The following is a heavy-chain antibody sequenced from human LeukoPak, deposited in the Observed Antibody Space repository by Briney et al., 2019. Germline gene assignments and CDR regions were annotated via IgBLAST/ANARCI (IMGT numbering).Heavy chain of an antibody. D-gene: IGHD4-11*01. V-gene: IGHV3-33*01. Sequence: PGGSLRLSCVAAGFTFNIYGMHWVCQAPGKGLEWVSVIWSDGTNKYYAASVKGRFTISRDDFDKTVYLQMSSLRPDDTGVYYCARDAQSGFDYSNSLQYWGQGTPVTVST. J-gene: IGHJ4*02. CDR1: GFTFNIYG. CDR2: IWSDGTNK. CDR3: ARDAQSGFDYSNSLQY.